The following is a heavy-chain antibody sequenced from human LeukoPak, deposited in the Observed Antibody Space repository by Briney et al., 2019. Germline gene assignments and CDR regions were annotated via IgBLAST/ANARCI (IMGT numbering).Heavy chain of an antibody. J-gene: IGHJ4*02. Sequence: ASVKVSCKASGGTFSSYAISWVRQATGQGLEWMGWMNPNSGYTDYAQKFQGRVTMTRNTSISTAYMELSSLRSEDTAVYYCARGQGVVAPIDYWGQGTLVTVSS. D-gene: IGHD2-15*01. CDR1: GGTFSSYA. V-gene: IGHV1-8*02. CDR2: MNPNSGYT. CDR3: ARGQGVVAPIDY.